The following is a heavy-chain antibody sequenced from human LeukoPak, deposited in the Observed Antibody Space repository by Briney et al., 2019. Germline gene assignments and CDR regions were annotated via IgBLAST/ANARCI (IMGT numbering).Heavy chain of an antibody. Sequence: ASVKVSCKASGGTFSSYAISWVRQAPGQGLEWMGRINPNSGGTNYAQKFQGRVTMTRDTSISTAYMELSRLRSDDTAVYYCARDFGGYYYGSGSRKSDYWGQGTLVTVSS. J-gene: IGHJ4*02. D-gene: IGHD3-10*01. CDR3: ARDFGGYYYGSGSRKSDY. V-gene: IGHV1-2*06. CDR1: GGTFSSYA. CDR2: INPNSGGT.